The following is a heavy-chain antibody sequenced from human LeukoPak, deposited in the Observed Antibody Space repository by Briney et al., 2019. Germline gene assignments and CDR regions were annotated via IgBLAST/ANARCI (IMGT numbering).Heavy chain of an antibody. V-gene: IGHV4-31*03. CDR1: GGSISSGGYY. J-gene: IGHJ4*02. CDR3: ARSGTVTTWNY. Sequence: PSETLSLTCTVSGGSISSGGYYWSWIRQHPGKGLEWIGYICYSGTTYYNPSLKSRVSISLDTSKNQFPLNLSSVTAADTAVYYCARSGTVTTWNYWGQGTLVTVSS. CDR2: ICYSGTT. D-gene: IGHD4-17*01.